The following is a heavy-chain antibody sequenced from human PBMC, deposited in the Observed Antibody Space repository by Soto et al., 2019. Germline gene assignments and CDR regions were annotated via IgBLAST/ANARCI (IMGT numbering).Heavy chain of an antibody. Sequence: PSETLSLTCNVSGGSVSSGFFYWSWIRQSPTKGLEWIGFFYSNGNTNYNPSLKSRVTISVDTSKNQFSLRLTSVTAADTAVYYCARARLGTLFRGFNWLGPWGPGTLVTVSS. CDR3: ARARLGTLFRGFNWLGP. CDR1: GGSVSSGFFY. D-gene: IGHD3-10*01. J-gene: IGHJ5*02. CDR2: FYSNGNT. V-gene: IGHV4-61*01.